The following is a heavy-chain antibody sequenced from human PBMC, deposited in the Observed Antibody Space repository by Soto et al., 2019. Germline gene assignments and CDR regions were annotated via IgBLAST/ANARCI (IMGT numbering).Heavy chain of an antibody. V-gene: IGHV3-30*04. J-gene: IGHJ4*02. Sequence: GESLKISCAASGFTFSSYAMHWVRQAPGKGLEWVAVISYDGSNKYYADSVKGRFTISRDNSKNTLYLQMNSLRAEDTAVYYCARDYYDSSGYYSSYYFDYWGQGTLVTVSS. CDR3: ARDYYDSSGYYSSYYFDY. CDR1: GFTFSSYA. D-gene: IGHD3-22*01. CDR2: ISYDGSNK.